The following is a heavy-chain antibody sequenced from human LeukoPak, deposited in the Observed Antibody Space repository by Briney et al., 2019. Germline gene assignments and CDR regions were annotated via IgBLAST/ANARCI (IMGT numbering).Heavy chain of an antibody. D-gene: IGHD3-9*01. CDR1: GGSFSGYY. CDR2: INHSGST. V-gene: IGHV4-34*01. CDR3: ARTVLRYFDWLLEGGAFDI. Sequence: PSETLSLTCAVYGGSFSGYYWSWIRQPPGKGLEWIGEINHSGSTNYNPSLKSRVTISVDTSKSQFSLKLSSVTAADTAVYYCARTVLRYFDWLLEGGAFDIWGQGTMVTVSS. J-gene: IGHJ3*02.